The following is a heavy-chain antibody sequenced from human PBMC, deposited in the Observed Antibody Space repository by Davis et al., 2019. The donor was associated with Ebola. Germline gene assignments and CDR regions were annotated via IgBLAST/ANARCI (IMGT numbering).Heavy chain of an antibody. D-gene: IGHD1-1*01. CDR1: GYTFTGYH. CDR2: MNPHSGGT. Sequence: ASVKVSCKASGYTFTGYHMHWVRQAPGQGLEWMGRMNPHSGGTNYAQNVQGRVTMTTDTSTSTAYMEVGILRSDDTAVYYCARAQFPTTSDHWGQGTLVTVSS. J-gene: IGHJ4*02. V-gene: IGHV1-2*06. CDR3: ARAQFPTTSDH.